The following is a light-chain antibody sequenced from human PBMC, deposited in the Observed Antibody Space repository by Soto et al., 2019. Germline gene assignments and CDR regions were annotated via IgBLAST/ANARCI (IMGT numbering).Light chain of an antibody. CDR1: QSVNNRH. V-gene: IGKV3-20*01. CDR2: GAS. J-gene: IGKJ1*01. CDR3: QHYGSSLT. Sequence: EIVLTQSPGILYLSPGERATLSCRASQSVNNRHLAWYQQKPGQAPRLLIYGASSRAIGIPDRFTGSGSGTDFTLTVSRLEPEDFAVYYCQHYGSSLTFGQGTKVEIK.